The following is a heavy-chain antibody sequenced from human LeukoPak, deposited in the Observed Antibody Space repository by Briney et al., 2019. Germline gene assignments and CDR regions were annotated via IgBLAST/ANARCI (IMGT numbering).Heavy chain of an antibody. CDR2: INAGNGNT. CDR3: ASRGTDGCSSSWYAWSLYYYGMDV. CDR1: GYTFTSYA. D-gene: IGHD6-13*01. J-gene: IGHJ6*02. V-gene: IGHV1-3*01. Sequence: ASVKVSCKASGYTFTSYAMHWVRQAPGQRLEWMGWINAGNGNTKYSQKFQGRVTITRDTSASTAYMELSSLRSEDTAVYYCASRGTDGCSSSWYAWSLYYYGMDVWGQGTTVTVSS.